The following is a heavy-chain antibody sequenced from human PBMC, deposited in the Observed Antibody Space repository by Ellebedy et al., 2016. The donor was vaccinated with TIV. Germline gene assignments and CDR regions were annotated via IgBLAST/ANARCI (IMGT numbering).Heavy chain of an antibody. CDR3: VKERSQTSGWYRPSAGPFDY. CDR2: ISSNGNSA. D-gene: IGHD6-19*01. Sequence: GESLKISCSASGFTFSSYAMYWVRQAPGKGLEYVSVISSNGNSAYYADSVKGRFTFSRDDSKNTLYLQMSSLRAEDTAVYYCVKERSQTSGWYRPSAGPFDYWGQGTLVTVSS. J-gene: IGHJ4*02. CDR1: GFTFSSYA. V-gene: IGHV3-64D*09.